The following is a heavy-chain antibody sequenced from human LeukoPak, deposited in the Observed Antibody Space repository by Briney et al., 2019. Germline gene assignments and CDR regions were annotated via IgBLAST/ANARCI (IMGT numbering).Heavy chain of an antibody. D-gene: IGHD3-22*01. CDR2: IYSSGST. CDR1: GGSISSSYYY. J-gene: IGHJ4*02. V-gene: IGHV4-39*01. CDR3: ARVVVTRVLDY. Sequence: SETLSLTCTVSGGSISSSYYYWGWIRQPPGKGLEWIGSIYSSGSTYYNPSLKSRVTISVDTSKNQFSLKLSSVTAADAAVYYCARVVVTRVLDYWGQGTLVTVSS.